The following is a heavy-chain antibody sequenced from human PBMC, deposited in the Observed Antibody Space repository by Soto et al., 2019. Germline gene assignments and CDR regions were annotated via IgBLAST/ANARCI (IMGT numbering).Heavy chain of an antibody. J-gene: IGHJ5*02. CDR1: GGSISSGGYS. V-gene: IGHV4-30-2*01. CDR3: ARVPDR. Sequence: QLQLQASGSGLVKPSQTLSLTCAVSGGSISSGGYSWSWIRQPPGKGLEWIGYIYHSGSTYYNPSLKSRVTIXXXRSKNHFSLKLSSVTAADTAVYYCARVPDRWGQGTLVTVSS. CDR2: IYHSGST. D-gene: IGHD2-2*01.